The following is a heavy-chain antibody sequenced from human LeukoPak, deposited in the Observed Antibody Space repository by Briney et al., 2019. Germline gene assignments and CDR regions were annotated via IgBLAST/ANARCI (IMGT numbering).Heavy chain of an antibody. V-gene: IGHV3-23*01. Sequence: GGSLRLSCAASGFTFNSYAMSWVGQAAGKGLEWVSAISAGGGSTYYADSVKGRFTISRDNSKNTLYLQMNSLRAEDTAVYYCASLRSLGYSIGCVCLHPLESMDVWGKRTTVTVSS. CDR1: GFTFNSYA. D-gene: IGHD2-8*02. CDR3: ASLRSLGYSIGCVCLHPLESMDV. CDR2: ISAGGGST. J-gene: IGHJ6*03.